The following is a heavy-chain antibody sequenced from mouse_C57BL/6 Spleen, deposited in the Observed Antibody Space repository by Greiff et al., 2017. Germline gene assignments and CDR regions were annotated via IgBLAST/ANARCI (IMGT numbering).Heavy chain of an antibody. V-gene: IGHV7-3*01. CDR2: IRNKANGYTT. D-gene: IGHD1-1*01. CDR1: GFTFTAYY. J-gene: IGHJ2*01. CDR3: ARYDYGSSAGYFDY. Sequence: EVKLMESGGGLVQPGGSLSLSCAASGFTFTAYYMSWVRQPPGKALEWLGFIRNKANGYTTEYSASVKGRFTISRDNSQSILYLQMNALRAEDSATYYCARYDYGSSAGYFDYWGQGTTLTVSS.